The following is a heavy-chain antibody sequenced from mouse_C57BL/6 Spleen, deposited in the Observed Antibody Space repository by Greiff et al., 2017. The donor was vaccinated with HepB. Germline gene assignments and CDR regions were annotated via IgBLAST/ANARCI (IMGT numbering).Heavy chain of an antibody. Sequence: QVQLQQSGAELVRPGASVTLSCKASGYTFTDYEMHWVKQTPVHGLEWIGAIDPETGGTAYNQKFKGKAILTADKSSSTAYMELRSLTSEDSAVYYCTRGKQSFDYWGQGTTLTVSS. CDR3: TRGKQSFDY. V-gene: IGHV1-15*01. J-gene: IGHJ2*01. CDR1: GYTFTDYE. CDR2: IDPETGGT.